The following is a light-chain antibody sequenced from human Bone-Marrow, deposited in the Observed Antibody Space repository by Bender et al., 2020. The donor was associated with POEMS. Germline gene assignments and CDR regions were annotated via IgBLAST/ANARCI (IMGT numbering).Light chain of an antibody. V-gene: IGLV2-14*02. CDR1: SSDVGSYNR. CDR3: SSYTSGSTNWV. Sequence: QSALTQPASVSGSPGQSIIVSCTGTSSDVGSYNRVSWYQQHPAKAPKCLIYEDIKRPSGVSNRFSGSKSGNTASLTVSGLQAEDEADYYCSSYTSGSTNWVFGGGTKLTVL. J-gene: IGLJ3*02. CDR2: EDI.